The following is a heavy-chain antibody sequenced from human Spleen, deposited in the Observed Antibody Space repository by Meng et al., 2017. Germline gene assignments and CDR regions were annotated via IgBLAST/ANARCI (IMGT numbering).Heavy chain of an antibody. D-gene: IGHD6-13*01. CDR1: GYTFPDYW. CDR3: ARDEDIAAAGKLFGDY. V-gene: IGHV1-2*06. CDR2: INPKSGDT. Sequence: ASVKVSCKASGYTFPDYWLHWVRRAPGQGLEWMGRINPKSGDTHYAQRFQGRVTMTGDPSISTAYMELSGLRSDDTAMYYCARDEDIAAAGKLFGDYWGQGTLVTVSS. J-gene: IGHJ4*02.